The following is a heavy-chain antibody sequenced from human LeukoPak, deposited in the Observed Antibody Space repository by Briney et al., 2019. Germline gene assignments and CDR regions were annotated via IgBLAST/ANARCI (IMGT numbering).Heavy chain of an antibody. CDR2: ISSRDSTI. Sequence: GRSLRLSCAASGFTFSTYEMNWVRQAPGKGLEWVSYISSRDSTIYYADSVKGRFTISRDNAKNSLYLQMNSLRAEDTAVYYCARRYCSSSSCTLDYWGQGTLVTVSS. CDR1: GFTFSTYE. V-gene: IGHV3-48*03. CDR3: ARRYCSSSSCTLDY. J-gene: IGHJ4*02. D-gene: IGHD2-2*01.